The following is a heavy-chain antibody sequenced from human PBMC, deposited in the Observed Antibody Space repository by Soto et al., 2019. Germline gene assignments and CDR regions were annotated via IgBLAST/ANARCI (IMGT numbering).Heavy chain of an antibody. CDR2: IYYSGST. V-gene: IGHV4-30-4*01. CDR1: GGSISSGDYY. Sequence: LSLTCTVSGGSISSGDYYWSWIRQPPGKGLEWIGYIYYSGSTYYNPSLKSRVTISVDTSKNQFSLKLSSVTAADTAVYYCARTILRFLEWLSPSAFDIWGEGTMVTVSS. CDR3: ARTILRFLEWLSPSAFDI. J-gene: IGHJ3*02. D-gene: IGHD3-3*01.